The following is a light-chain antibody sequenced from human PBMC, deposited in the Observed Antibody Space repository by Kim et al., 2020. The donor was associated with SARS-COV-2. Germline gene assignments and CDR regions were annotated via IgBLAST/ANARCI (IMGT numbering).Light chain of an antibody. Sequence: SSELTQDPAVSVALGQTVRITCQGDSLRSYYASWYQQKPGQAPVLVIYGKNNRPSGIPDRFSGSNSGHITSLTITGAQAEDEADYYCNSRDSSGNPVVFGGGTKLTVL. CDR2: GKN. J-gene: IGLJ2*01. V-gene: IGLV3-19*01. CDR3: NSRDSSGNPVV. CDR1: SLRSYY.